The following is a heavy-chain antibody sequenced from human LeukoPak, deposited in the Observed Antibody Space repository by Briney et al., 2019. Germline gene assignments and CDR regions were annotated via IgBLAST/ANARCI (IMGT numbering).Heavy chain of an antibody. V-gene: IGHV3-23*01. J-gene: IGHJ5*02. CDR3: VRESPVAAVGRSWFDP. CDR1: GFTFSSYA. Sequence: GGSLRLSCAASGFTFSSYAMSWVRQAPGERLEWVSTVSGSGGNTYYADSVKGRFTISRDNTKNTLYLQMNSLRAEDTAVYYCVRESPVAAVGRSWFDPWGQGTLVTVSS. CDR2: VSGSGGNT. D-gene: IGHD6-13*01.